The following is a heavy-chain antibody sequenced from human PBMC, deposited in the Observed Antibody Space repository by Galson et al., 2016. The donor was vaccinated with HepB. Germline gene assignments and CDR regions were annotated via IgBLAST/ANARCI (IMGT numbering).Heavy chain of an antibody. CDR1: GDYITSYY. CDR2: IYYRGST. D-gene: IGHD2-2*01. V-gene: IGHV4-59*08. Sequence: SETLSLTCTASGDYITSYYWSWIRQPPGKGLEWIGYIYYRGSTNYNPSLKSRVTISVDTSKNQFSLELSSVTAADTAGYYCARRTSSWYYFDYWGQGTLVTVSS. CDR3: ARRTSSWYYFDY. J-gene: IGHJ4*02.